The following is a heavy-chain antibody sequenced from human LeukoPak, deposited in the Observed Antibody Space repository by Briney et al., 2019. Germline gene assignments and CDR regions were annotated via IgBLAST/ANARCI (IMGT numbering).Heavy chain of an antibody. Sequence: GGPLRIFCAASGFTFSSFSMNWVRQAPGKGPEWVSYIRTSGTNTDYTGSVKGRFTISRDNAKNSLYLQMNSLRAEDTAVYYCARMNYVSSGWGAPFDYWGQGTLVTVSS. V-gene: IGHV3-48*04. CDR2: IRTSGTNT. J-gene: IGHJ4*02. D-gene: IGHD1-7*01. CDR1: GFTFSSFS. CDR3: ARMNYVSSGWGAPFDY.